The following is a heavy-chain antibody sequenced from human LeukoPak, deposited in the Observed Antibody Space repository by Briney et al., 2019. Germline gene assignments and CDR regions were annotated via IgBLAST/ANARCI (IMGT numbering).Heavy chain of an antibody. D-gene: IGHD6-6*01. CDR2: MNPNSGNT. CDR1: GYTFSSYD. V-gene: IGHV1-8*02. Sequence: ASVKVSCKASGYTFSSYDINWVRQATGQGLEWMGWMNPNSGNTAYAQKFQGRVTMSRDTSISTAYMELSSLRSEDTAVYYCARLPKYSRPLDYWGEGTLVTVSS. CDR3: ARLPKYSRPLDY. J-gene: IGHJ4*02.